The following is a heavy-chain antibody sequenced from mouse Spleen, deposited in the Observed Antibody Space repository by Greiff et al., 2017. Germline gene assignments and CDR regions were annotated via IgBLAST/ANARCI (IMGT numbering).Heavy chain of an antibody. D-gene: IGHD2-3*01. J-gene: IGHJ2*01. CDR3: ARSMTGGGYYFDY. CDR1: GYTFTSYW. V-gene: IGHV1-61*01. Sequence: QVQLQQPGAELVRPGSSVKLSCKASGYTFTSYWMDWVKQRPGQGLEWIGNIYPSDSETHYNQKFKDKATLTVDKSSSTAYMQLSSLTSEDSAVYYCARSMTGGGYYFDYWGQGTTLTVSS. CDR2: IYPSDSET.